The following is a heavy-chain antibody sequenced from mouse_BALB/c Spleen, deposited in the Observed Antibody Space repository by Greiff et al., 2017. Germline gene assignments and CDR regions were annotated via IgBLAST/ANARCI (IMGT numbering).Heavy chain of an antibody. CDR1: VFTFSSFG. D-gene: IGHD1-1*01. J-gene: IGHJ4*01. V-gene: IGHV5-17*02. CDR3: ARRGHGSAMDY. CDR2: ISSGSSTI. Sequence: EVHLVESGGGLVQPGGSRKLSCAASVFTFSSFGMHWVRQAPEKGLEWVAYISSGSSTIYYADTVKGRFTISRDNPKNTLFLQMTSLRSEDTAMYYCARRGHGSAMDYWGQGTSVTVSS.